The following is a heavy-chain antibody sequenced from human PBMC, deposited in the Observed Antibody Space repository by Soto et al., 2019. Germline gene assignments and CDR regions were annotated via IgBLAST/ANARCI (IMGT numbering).Heavy chain of an antibody. V-gene: IGHV1-69*01. CDR2: IIPMYGPA. J-gene: IGHJ5*02. D-gene: IGHD3-10*01. CDR3: ARVTSMVRGVIDNWFDP. CDR1: GGTFSSYA. Sequence: QVPLVQSGAEVKKPGSSVTFSCKASGGTFSSYAIHWVRQAPGQGHEWMGGIIPMYGPAKYAQRFQGRVTITADESTTTVYMELTSLTSQDTAVYYCARVTSMVRGVIDNWFDPWGHGTLVTVSS.